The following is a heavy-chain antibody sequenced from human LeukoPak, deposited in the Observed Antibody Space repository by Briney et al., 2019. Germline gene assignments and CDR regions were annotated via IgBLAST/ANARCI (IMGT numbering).Heavy chain of an antibody. CDR1: GFTFSSYA. Sequence: GGSLRLSCAASGFTFSSYAMSWVRQAPGKGLEWVSAISGSGGSTYYADSVKGRFTISRDNSKNTLYLQMNSLRAKDTAVYYCAKNPITIFGVGPGSYYFDYWGQGTLVTVSS. D-gene: IGHD3-3*01. CDR2: ISGSGGST. V-gene: IGHV3-23*01. CDR3: AKNPITIFGVGPGSYYFDY. J-gene: IGHJ4*02.